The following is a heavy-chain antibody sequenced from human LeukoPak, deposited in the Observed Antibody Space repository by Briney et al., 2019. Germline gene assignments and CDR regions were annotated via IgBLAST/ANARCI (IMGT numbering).Heavy chain of an antibody. J-gene: IGHJ4*02. Sequence: GRSLRLSCAASGFTFSSYAMHWVRQAPGKGLEGVAVISYDGSNKYYADSVKGRFTISRDNSKNTLYLQMNSLRAEDTAVYYCARDYYDSSGYSLVGVGSFDYWGQGTLVTVSS. V-gene: IGHV3-30-3*01. CDR3: ARDYYDSSGYSLVGVGSFDY. CDR2: ISYDGSNK. CDR1: GFTFSSYA. D-gene: IGHD3-22*01.